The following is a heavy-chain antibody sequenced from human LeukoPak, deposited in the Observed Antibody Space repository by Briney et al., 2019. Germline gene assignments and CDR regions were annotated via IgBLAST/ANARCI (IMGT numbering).Heavy chain of an antibody. V-gene: IGHV1-69*13. CDR3: AREGDYYGSGSYYPNWFDP. Sequence: AAVNLCCKASGGTFSSYAISWVRQAPGQGLEWMGGIIPIFGTANYAQKFQGRVTITADESTSTAYMELSSLRSEDTAVYYCAREGDYYGSGSYYPNWFDPWGQGTLVTVSS. CDR1: GGTFSSYA. J-gene: IGHJ5*02. CDR2: IIPIFGTA. D-gene: IGHD3-10*01.